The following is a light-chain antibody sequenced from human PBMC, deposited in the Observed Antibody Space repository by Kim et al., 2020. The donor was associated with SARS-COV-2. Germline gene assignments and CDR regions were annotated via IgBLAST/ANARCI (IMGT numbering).Light chain of an antibody. CDR2: AAS. Sequence: DIQMTQSPSSLSASVGDRVTITCRASQSISSYLNWYQQKPRKAPKLLIYAASSLQSGVPSRFSGSGSGTDFTLTISSLQPEDFATYYCQQSYSTPRTFGQGTKLEI. CDR1: QSISSY. V-gene: IGKV1-39*01. J-gene: IGKJ2*01. CDR3: QQSYSTPRT.